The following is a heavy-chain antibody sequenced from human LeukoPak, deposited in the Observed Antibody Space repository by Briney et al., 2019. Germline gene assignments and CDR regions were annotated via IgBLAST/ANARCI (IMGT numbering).Heavy chain of an antibody. V-gene: IGHV1-2*02. J-gene: IGHJ4*02. CDR1: GYTFTGYY. CDR3: ARAPRYSSGWLYYFDY. Sequence: GASVKVSCKASGYTFTGYYMHWVRQAPGQGLEWMGWTNPNSGGTNHAQKFQGRVTMTRDTSISTAYMELSRLRSDDTAVYYCARAPRYSSGWLYYFDYWGQGTLVTVSS. D-gene: IGHD6-19*01. CDR2: TNPNSGGT.